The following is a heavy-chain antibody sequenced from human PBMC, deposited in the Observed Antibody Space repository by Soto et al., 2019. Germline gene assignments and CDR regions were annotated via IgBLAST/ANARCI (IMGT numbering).Heavy chain of an antibody. CDR2: IGTAGDT. CDR3: ARGTGLVLLSNWFDP. V-gene: IGHV3-13*01. Sequence: PGGSLRLSCAASGFTFSSYDMHWVRQATGKGLEWVSAIGTAGDTYYPGSVKGRFTISRENAKNSLYLQMNSLRAEDTAVYYCARGTGLVLLSNWFDPWGQGTLVTVSS. D-gene: IGHD6-19*01. J-gene: IGHJ5*02. CDR1: GFTFSSYD.